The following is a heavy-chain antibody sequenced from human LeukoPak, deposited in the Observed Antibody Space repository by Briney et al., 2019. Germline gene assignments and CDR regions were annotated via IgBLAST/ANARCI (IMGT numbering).Heavy chain of an antibody. V-gene: IGHV3-74*01. Sequence: GGSLRLSCAASGFNFASNWMHWVRQTPGKGLVWVSRINSGGSGTSYADSVEGRFTISRDNSKNTLYLQMNSLRAGDTAVYYCAKDPIFSGSYGVFDYWGLGTLVTVSS. CDR1: GFNFASNW. CDR3: AKDPIFSGSYGVFDY. CDR2: INSGGSGT. D-gene: IGHD1-26*01. J-gene: IGHJ4*02.